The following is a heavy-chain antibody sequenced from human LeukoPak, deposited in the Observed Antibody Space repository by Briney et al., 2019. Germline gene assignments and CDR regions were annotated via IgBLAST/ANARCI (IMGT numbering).Heavy chain of an antibody. CDR1: GYKFTNYW. CDR3: ARRPGDRVDYFDY. J-gene: IGHJ4*02. D-gene: IGHD7-27*01. Sequence: GASLKISCKGSGYKFTNYWIGWVRPLPGKGLEWMGIIYPGDSDTRYSPSFQGQVTISADKSISTAYLQWSSLKASDTAMYYCARRPGDRVDYFDYWGQGTLVTVSS. CDR2: IYPGDSDT. V-gene: IGHV5-51*01.